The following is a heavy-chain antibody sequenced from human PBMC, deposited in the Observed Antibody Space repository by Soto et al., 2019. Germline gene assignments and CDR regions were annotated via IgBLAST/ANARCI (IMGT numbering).Heavy chain of an antibody. CDR1: VGSISRGGYS. CDR2: IYHSGST. D-gene: IGHD6-19*01. CDR3: ARAGGLGAVAADY. Sequence: QLQLQESGSGLVKPSQTLSLTCAVSVGSISRGGYSWSWIRQPPGKGLEWIGYIYHSGSTYYNPSLKSRVTISVDRSKNQFSLKLSSVTAADTAVYYCARAGGLGAVAADYWGQGTLVTVSS. V-gene: IGHV4-30-2*01. J-gene: IGHJ4*02.